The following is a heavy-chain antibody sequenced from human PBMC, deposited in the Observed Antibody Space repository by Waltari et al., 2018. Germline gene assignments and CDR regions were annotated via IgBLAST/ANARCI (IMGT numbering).Heavy chain of an antibody. V-gene: IGHV1-2*06. J-gene: IGHJ4*02. D-gene: IGHD3-16*01. CDR1: GYTFNDYY. Sequence: QVQLVQSGAEVKKPGASVKVSCKTSGYTFNDYYIHWVRQVPGQVLQWMGRTTPSGGDPNSAQRFQGRVTMPRDTSIMTFYMELISLRSDDTAVYYCARAGGRLHEKNYFDYWGQGTLVTVSS. CDR3: ARAGGRLHEKNYFDY. CDR2: TTPSGGDP.